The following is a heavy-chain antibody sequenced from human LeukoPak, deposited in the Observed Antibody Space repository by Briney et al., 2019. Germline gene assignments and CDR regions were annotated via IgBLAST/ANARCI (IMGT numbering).Heavy chain of an antibody. Sequence: PGGSLRLSCAASGFTFSSYAMHWVRQAPGKGLEWVAVISYDGSNKYYADSVKGRFTISRDNSKNTLYLQMNSLRAEDTAVYYCARDPHKGAWGNFDYWGQGTLVTVSS. V-gene: IGHV3-30-3*01. J-gene: IGHJ4*02. CDR1: GFTFSSYA. CDR2: ISYDGSNK. D-gene: IGHD3-16*01. CDR3: ARDPHKGAWGNFDY.